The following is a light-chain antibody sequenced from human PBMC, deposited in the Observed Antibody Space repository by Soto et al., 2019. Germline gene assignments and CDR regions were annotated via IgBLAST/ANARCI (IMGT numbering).Light chain of an antibody. Sequence: QSALTQPASVSGSPGQSITISCTGTSSDVGGYNYVSWYQQHPGKAPKLMIYDVSNRPSGVSNRCSGSKSGSTASLTISGIQAEDEADYYCSSYTSSTTRVFGTGTKLTVL. CDR1: SSDVGGYNY. CDR3: SSYTSSTTRV. V-gene: IGLV2-14*01. CDR2: DVS. J-gene: IGLJ1*01.